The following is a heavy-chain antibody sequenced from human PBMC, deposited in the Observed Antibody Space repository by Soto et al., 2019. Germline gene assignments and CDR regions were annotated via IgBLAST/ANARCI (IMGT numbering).Heavy chain of an antibody. V-gene: IGHV3-21*01. CDR2: LSTSSTFI. CDR1: GFTFSTYS. D-gene: IGHD6-13*01. J-gene: IGHJ4*02. CDR3: ATAGDSSRYYFDS. Sequence: LRLSCVASGFTFSTYSMNWVRQAPGKGLGWVSSLSTSSTFIYYADSLKGRFTISRDDAKNSLYLQMNSLRAEDTALYYCATAGDSSRYYFDSWGQGTLVTVSS.